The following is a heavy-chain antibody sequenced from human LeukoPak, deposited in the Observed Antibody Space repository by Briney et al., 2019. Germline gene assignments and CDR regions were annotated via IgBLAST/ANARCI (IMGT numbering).Heavy chain of an antibody. CDR2: IYSGGST. CDR3: ARDGADNSGYYFGSL. D-gene: IGHD3-22*01. J-gene: IGHJ3*01. CDR1: GFTVRSNY. Sequence: TGGSLRLSCVASGFTVRSNYMNWVRQAPGKGLEWVSVIYSGGSTYHADSVKGRFTISRDNAKNSLYLQMNSLRAEDTALYYCARDGADNSGYYFGSLWGQGTMVTVSS. V-gene: IGHV3-66*01.